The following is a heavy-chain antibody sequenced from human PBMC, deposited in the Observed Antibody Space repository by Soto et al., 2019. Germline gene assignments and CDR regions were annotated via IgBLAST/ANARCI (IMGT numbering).Heavy chain of an antibody. D-gene: IGHD6-13*01. CDR1: GGSISSGGYY. V-gene: IGHV4-31*03. Sequence: ILSLTCTVSGGSISSGGYYWSWIRQHPGKGLEWIGYIYYSGSTYYNPSLKSRVTISVDTSKNQFSMKLSSVTAADTAVYYCVRDAGSWSVRYWCQGLLVTVS. CDR2: IYYSGST. J-gene: IGHJ4*02. CDR3: VRDAGSWSVRY.